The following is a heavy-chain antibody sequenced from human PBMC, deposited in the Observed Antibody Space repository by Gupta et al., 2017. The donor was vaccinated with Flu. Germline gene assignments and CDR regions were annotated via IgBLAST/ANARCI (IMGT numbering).Heavy chain of an antibody. Sequence: EVQLVESGGGLVQPGRSLRLSCTASGLAFSDYALSWFRQAPGKGLEWVGFIRSRRFGGTPDYAASVRDRFTISRDDSKSIAYLQRNSLKTEDTAVYFCSRDLAVIATIAGTNWFDPRGQGALVTVSS. V-gene: IGHV3-49*03. CDR3: SRDLAVIATIAGTNWFDP. D-gene: IGHD6-13*01. CDR1: GLAFSDYA. J-gene: IGHJ5*02. CDR2: IRSRRFGGTP.